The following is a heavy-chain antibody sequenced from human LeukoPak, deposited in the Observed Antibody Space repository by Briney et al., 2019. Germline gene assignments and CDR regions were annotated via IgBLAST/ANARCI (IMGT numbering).Heavy chain of an antibody. D-gene: IGHD3-22*01. V-gene: IGHV3-49*04. CDR2: SRSKGYGETT. Sequence: PGRSLRLSCAASGFTSGDYAMSCVRPAPGKGLEGVGFSRSKGYGETTEYAAAVKSRFTISRDDSKSIAYQQMNSLKTEDTAVYYCTRVVDYYDSSGYYYPYYYYYGMDVWGQGTTVTVSS. CDR3: TRVVDYYDSSGYYYPYYYYYGMDV. CDR1: GFTSGDYA. J-gene: IGHJ6*02.